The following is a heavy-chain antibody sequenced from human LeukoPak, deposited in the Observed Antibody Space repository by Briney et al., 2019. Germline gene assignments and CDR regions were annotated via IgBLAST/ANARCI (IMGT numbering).Heavy chain of an antibody. CDR1: GASIIGPKW. CDR2: IYSGGST. V-gene: IGHV3-53*01. J-gene: IGHJ4*02. CDR3: ARRVYDDYFDY. D-gene: IGHD3-16*01. Sequence: GTLSLTCTVSGASIIGPKWWNWVRQAPGKGLEWVSVIYSGGSTYYADSVKGRFTISRDNSKNTLYLQMNSLRAEDTAVYYCARRVYDDYFDYWGQGTLVTVSS.